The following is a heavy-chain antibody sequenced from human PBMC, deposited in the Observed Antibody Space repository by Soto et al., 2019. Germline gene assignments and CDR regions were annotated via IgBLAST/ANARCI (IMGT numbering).Heavy chain of an antibody. D-gene: IGHD3-9*01. Sequence: SLRLSCAASGFTFSSYGMHWVRQAPGKGLEYVSAISSNGGSTYYANSVKGRFTISRDNSKNTLYLQMGSLRAEDMAVYYCARGGYFDWLSPYDYWGQGTLVPSPQ. CDR3: ARGGYFDWLSPYDY. CDR2: ISSNGGST. J-gene: IGHJ4*02. V-gene: IGHV3-64*01. CDR1: GFTFSSYG.